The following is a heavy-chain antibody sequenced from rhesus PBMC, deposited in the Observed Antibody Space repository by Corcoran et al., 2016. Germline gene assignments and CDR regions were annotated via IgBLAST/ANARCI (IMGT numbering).Heavy chain of an antibody. CDR2: INVNRGNT. J-gene: IGHJ2*01. CDR1: GASISSNW. V-gene: IGHV4-80*01. CDR3: ARERGYWYFDL. Sequence: QVQLQESGPGLVKPSETLSLTCTLSGASISSNWWSWIRQPPGKGLEWIGEINVNRGNTNYNPALKSRVTISQDASKNQFSLKLSSVTAADTAVYYCARERGYWYFDLWGPGTPITISS. D-gene: IGHD1-14*01.